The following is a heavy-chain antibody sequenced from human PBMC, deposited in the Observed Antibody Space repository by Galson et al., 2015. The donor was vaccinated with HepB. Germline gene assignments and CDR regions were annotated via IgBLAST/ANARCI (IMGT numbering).Heavy chain of an antibody. CDR2: IYHAGST. CDR3: ARPQYCAGGSCSSAIDC. D-gene: IGHD2-15*01. V-gene: IGHV4-4*02. Sequence: ETLSLTCAVSGGSIISVNYWTWVRQPPGKGLEWIGEIYHAGSTNYNPSLKSRVTISVDRSKNQFSLKLTSVTAADTAVYYCARPQYCAGGSCSSAIDCWGQGILVTVSS. J-gene: IGHJ4*02. CDR1: GGSIISVNY.